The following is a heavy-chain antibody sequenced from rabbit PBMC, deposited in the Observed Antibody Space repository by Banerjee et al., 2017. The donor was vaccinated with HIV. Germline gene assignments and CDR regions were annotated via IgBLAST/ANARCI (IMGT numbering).Heavy chain of an antibody. J-gene: IGHJ6*01. V-gene: IGHV1S40*01. CDR1: GFSFSSSYY. CDR3: ARGGPSGYGGYGYVTEGYRL. D-gene: IGHD6-1*01. Sequence: QSLEESGGDLVKPGASLTLTCTASGFSFSSSYYMCWVRQAPGKGLEWIGYIDPLFRSTYYATWVNGRFTISSHNAQNTLYLQLTSLTAADTATYFCARGGPSGYGGYGYVTEGYRLWGPGTLVTVS. CDR2: IDPLFRST.